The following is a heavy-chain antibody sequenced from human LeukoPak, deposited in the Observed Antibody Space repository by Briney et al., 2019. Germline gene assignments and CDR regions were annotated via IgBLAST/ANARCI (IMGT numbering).Heavy chain of an antibody. Sequence: ASVKVSCKASGYTFTGYYMHWVRQAPGQGLEWMGWINPNSGGTNYAQKFQGRVTMTRDTSISTAYMEPSRLRSDDTAVYYCARDGSGYDWAYGYWGQGTLVTVSS. CDR2: INPNSGGT. D-gene: IGHD5-12*01. CDR3: ARDGSGYDWAYGY. CDR1: GYTFTGYY. V-gene: IGHV1-2*02. J-gene: IGHJ4*02.